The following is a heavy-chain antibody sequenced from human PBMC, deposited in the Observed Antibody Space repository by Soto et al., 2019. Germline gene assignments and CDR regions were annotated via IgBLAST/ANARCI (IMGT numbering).Heavy chain of an antibody. D-gene: IGHD3-3*01. CDR2: ISGSGGST. J-gene: IGHJ5*02. Sequence: EVQLLESGGGLVQPGGSLRLSCAASGFTFSSYAMSWVRQAPGKGLEWVLAISGSGGSTYYSDSVKGRFTICRDNAKNTLYLQKNSLRAEDTAVYYCAKNYVVAGTYEWFCWFDPWGQGPLVTVSS. V-gene: IGHV3-23*01. CDR3: AKNYVVAGTYEWFCWFDP. CDR1: GFTFSSYA.